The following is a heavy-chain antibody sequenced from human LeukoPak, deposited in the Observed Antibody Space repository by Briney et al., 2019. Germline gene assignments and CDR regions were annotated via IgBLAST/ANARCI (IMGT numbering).Heavy chain of an antibody. Sequence: SVKVSCKASGGTFSSYAISWVRQAPGQGLEWMGGIIPIFGTANYAQKFQGRVTITTDESTSTAYMELRSLGSEDTTLYYFAEDGAGRYSSSPVDYWGQGNLVTVSS. J-gene: IGHJ4*02. D-gene: IGHD6-6*01. V-gene: IGHV1-69*05. CDR2: IIPIFGTA. CDR3: AEDGAGRYSSSPVDY. CDR1: GGTFSSYA.